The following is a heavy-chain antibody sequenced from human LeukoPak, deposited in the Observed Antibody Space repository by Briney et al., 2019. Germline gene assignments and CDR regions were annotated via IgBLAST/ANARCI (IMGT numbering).Heavy chain of an antibody. J-gene: IGHJ1*01. V-gene: IGHV4-59*08. CDR2: IYYSGST. Sequence: SETLSLTCTVSGGSISSYYWSWIRQPPGKRLEWIGYIYYSGSTNYNPSLKSRVTISVDTSKNQFFLKLNSVTAADTAVYYCAKGGFRPEYFQNWGQGTLVTVSS. D-gene: IGHD3-10*01. CDR1: GGSISSYY. CDR3: AKGGFRPEYFQN.